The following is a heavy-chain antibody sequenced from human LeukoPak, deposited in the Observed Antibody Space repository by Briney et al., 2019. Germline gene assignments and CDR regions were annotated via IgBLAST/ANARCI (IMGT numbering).Heavy chain of an antibody. V-gene: IGHV3-9*01. Sequence: GGSLRLSCAASGFTFDDYAMHWVRQAPGKGLEWVSGISWNSGSIGYADSVKGRFTISRDNAKNSLYLQMNSLRAKDTALYYCAKAYGEDYYYYGMDVWGQGTTVTVSS. CDR2: ISWNSGSI. J-gene: IGHJ6*02. CDR3: AKAYGEDYYYYGMDV. CDR1: GFTFDDYA. D-gene: IGHD4-17*01.